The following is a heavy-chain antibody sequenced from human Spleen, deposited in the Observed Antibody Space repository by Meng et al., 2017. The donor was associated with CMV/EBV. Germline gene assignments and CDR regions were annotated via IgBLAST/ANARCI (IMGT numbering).Heavy chain of an antibody. Sequence: SLTCAVYGGSFSGYYWSWIRQPPGKELKWSGEINHSGSTNCHPSLKSRVTISVDTSKNQFSLKLSSVTAADTAVYYCAKDSNWNWFDPWGQGTLVTVSS. V-gene: IGHV4-34*01. CDR1: GGSFSGYY. CDR3: AKDSNWNWFDP. J-gene: IGHJ5*02. CDR2: INHSGST. D-gene: IGHD4-11*01.